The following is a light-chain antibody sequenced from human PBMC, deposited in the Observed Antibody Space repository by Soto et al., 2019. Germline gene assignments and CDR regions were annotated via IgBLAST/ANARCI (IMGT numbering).Light chain of an antibody. J-gene: IGKJ1*01. V-gene: IGKV3-20*01. CDR3: QQYGSSRT. CDR1: QSVSNY. CDR2: GAS. Sequence: EIVLTQSPATLSLSPGERATLFCRASQSVSNYLAWYQQKPGQAPRLLIYGASTRATGIPARFSGSGSGTDFTLTISRLEPEDFAVYYCQQYGSSRTFGQGSKVDIK.